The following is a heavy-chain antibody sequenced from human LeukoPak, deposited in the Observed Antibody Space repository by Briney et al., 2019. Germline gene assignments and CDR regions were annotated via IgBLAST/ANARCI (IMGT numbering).Heavy chain of an antibody. Sequence: PGGSLRLSCAASGFTFSSYGMHWVRQAPGKGLEWVAVIWYDGSNKYYADSVKGRFTISRDNSKNTLYLQMNSLRAEDTAVYYCARLGTNYYDSSGYSGDYWGQGTLVTVSS. V-gene: IGHV3-33*01. CDR3: ARLGTNYYDSSGYSGDY. CDR2: IWYDGSNK. D-gene: IGHD3-22*01. CDR1: GFTFSSYG. J-gene: IGHJ4*02.